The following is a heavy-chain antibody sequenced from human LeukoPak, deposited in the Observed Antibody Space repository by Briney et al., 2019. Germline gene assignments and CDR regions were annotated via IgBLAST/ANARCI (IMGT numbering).Heavy chain of an antibody. V-gene: IGHV3-48*03. J-gene: IGHJ4*02. Sequence: QPGGSLRLSCATSGFTFSSYEMNWVRQAPGKGLEWVSYISSSGTPTYYTDSVKGRFTISRDIAKNSLYLQMNSLRAEDTAVYYCARVSGYRATFDYWGQGTLVTVSS. D-gene: IGHD3-9*01. CDR3: ARVSGYRATFDY. CDR1: GFTFSSYE. CDR2: ISSSGTPT.